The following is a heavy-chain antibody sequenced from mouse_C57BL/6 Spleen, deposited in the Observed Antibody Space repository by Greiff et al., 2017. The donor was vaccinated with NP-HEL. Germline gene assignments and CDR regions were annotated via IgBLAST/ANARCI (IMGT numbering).Heavy chain of an antibody. CDR3: ASRGRRVEYYAMDY. D-gene: IGHD1-1*02. CDR2: ISNLAYSI. V-gene: IGHV5-15*04. J-gene: IGHJ4*01. CDR1: GFTFSDYG. Sequence: DVHLVESGGGLVQPGGSLKLSCAASGFTFSDYGMAWVRQAPRKGPEWVAFISNLAYSIYYADTVTGRFTISRENAKNTLYLEMSSLRAEDTAMYYCASRGRRVEYYAMDYWGQGTSVTGSS.